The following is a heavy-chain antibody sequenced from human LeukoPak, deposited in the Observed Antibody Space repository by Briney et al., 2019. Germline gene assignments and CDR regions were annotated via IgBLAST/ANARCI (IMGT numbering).Heavy chain of an antibody. CDR2: ISYDGSNK. CDR3: ARSGVGPFDY. Sequence: PGGSLRLSCAASGFTFSSCAMSWVRQAPGKGLEWVAVISYDGSNKYYADSVKGRFTISRDNSKNTLYLQMNSLRAEDTAVYYCARSGVGPFDYWGQGTLVTVSS. D-gene: IGHD1-26*01. J-gene: IGHJ4*02. CDR1: GFTFSSCA. V-gene: IGHV3-30*04.